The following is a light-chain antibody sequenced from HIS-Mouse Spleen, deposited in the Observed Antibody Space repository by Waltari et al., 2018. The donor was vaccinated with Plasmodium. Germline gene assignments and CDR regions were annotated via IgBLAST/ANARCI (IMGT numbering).Light chain of an antibody. V-gene: IGKV3-15*01. CDR2: GAS. J-gene: IGKJ3*01. CDR1: QSVSSN. CDR3: QQYNNWSFT. Sequence: EIVMTQSPATRSVSPGERATRSCRASQSVSSNLAWYQQNPGQAPRLRIYGASTRATGIPARFSGSGSGTEFTLTISSLQSEDFAVYYCQQYNNWSFTFGPGTKVDIK.